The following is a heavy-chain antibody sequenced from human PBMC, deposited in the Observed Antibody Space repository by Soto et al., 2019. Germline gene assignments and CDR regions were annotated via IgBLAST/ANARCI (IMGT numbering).Heavy chain of an antibody. Sequence: GESLKISCAASGFTFSSYAMHWVRQAPGKGLEWVAVISYDGSNKYYADSVKGRFTISRDNSKNTLYLQMNSLRAEDTAVYYCARDLLAQTGIAVAGHYYYYGMDVWGQGTTVTVS. CDR1: GFTFSSYA. J-gene: IGHJ6*02. CDR3: ARDLLAQTGIAVAGHYYYYGMDV. D-gene: IGHD6-19*01. CDR2: ISYDGSNK. V-gene: IGHV3-30-3*01.